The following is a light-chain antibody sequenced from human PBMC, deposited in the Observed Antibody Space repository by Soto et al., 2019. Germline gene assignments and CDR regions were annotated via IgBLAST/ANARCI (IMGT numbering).Light chain of an antibody. J-gene: IGLJ2*01. CDR1: SSDVGGYNY. CDR2: EVR. Sequence: QSVLTQPASVSGSPGQSITISCTGTSSDVGGYNYVSWYQQHPGKAPKLMIYEVRNRPSGVSNRFSGSKSGTTASLTISGLQVEDEADYYCSSYTDTGTHVVFGGGTKLTVL. CDR3: SSYTDTGTHVV. V-gene: IGLV2-14*01.